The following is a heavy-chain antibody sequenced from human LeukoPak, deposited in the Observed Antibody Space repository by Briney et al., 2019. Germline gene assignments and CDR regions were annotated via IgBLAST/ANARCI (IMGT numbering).Heavy chain of an antibody. CDR1: GFTFSSYS. CDR3: ARDPLKRAFDI. V-gene: IGHV3-21*01. J-gene: IGHJ3*02. CDR2: ISSTSSYI. Sequence: PGGSLRLSCAASGFTFSSYSMNWVRQAPGKGLEWVSYISSTSSYIYYADSVKGRFTISRDNAKNSLYLQMNSLRAEDTAVYYCARDPLKRAFDIWGQGTTVTVSS.